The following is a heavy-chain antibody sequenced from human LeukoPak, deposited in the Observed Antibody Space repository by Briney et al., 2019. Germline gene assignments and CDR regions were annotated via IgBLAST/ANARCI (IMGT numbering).Heavy chain of an antibody. J-gene: IGHJ4*02. CDR1: GFNFNNYY. D-gene: IGHD2-21*02. CDR3: ARDTLDLAYCGGDCYFQHRPFDY. V-gene: IGHV1-2*02. Sequence: ASVKVSCKASGFNFNNYYIHWVRQAPGQGLEWMGWINPNRGDTKFAQKFQDRVTMTRDTFTGTAYMELTRLRSDDTAVYYCARDTLDLAYCGGDCYFQHRPFDYWGQGTLVTVSS. CDR2: INPNRGDT.